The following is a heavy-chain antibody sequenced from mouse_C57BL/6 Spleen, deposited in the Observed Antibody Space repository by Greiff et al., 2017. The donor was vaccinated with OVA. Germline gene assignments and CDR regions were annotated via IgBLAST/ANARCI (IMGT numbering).Heavy chain of an antibody. CDR3: AREGLLLRYLDY. V-gene: IGHV5-4*01. Sequence: EVQGVESGGGLVKPGGSLKLSCAASGFTFSSYAMSWVRQTPEKRLEWVATISDGGSYTYYPDNVKGRFTISRDNAKNNLYLQMSHLKSEDTAMYYCAREGLLLRYLDYWGQGTSVTVSS. D-gene: IGHD1-1*01. CDR2: ISDGGSYT. CDR1: GFTFSSYA. J-gene: IGHJ4*01.